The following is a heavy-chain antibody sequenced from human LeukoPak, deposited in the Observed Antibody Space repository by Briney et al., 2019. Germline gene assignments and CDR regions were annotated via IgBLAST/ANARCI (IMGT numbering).Heavy chain of an antibody. CDR2: VFYSGNS. Sequence: SETLSLTCTVSGDSLNSSTYYWGWVRQPPGKGLEYIGSVFYSGNSYYNPTLKGRVTLSIDTSKNHFSLRLSSVTAADTAVYYCARLSGSQTTPYWGQGTLVTVSS. CDR1: GDSLNSSTYY. J-gene: IGHJ4*02. V-gene: IGHV4-39*02. CDR3: ARLSGSQTTPY. D-gene: IGHD1-26*01.